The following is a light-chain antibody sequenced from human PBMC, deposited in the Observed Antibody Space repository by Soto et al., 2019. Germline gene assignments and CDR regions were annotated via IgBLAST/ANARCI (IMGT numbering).Light chain of an antibody. CDR1: QGISNY. Sequence: DIQMTQSPSSLSASVGDRVTITCRASQGISNYLAWYQQKPGKVPKLLIYAASALQSGVPSRFSGSGSGTDFTLTISSLQPEDVATYYCQKYNSARPFGPGTKVDIK. CDR3: QKYNSARP. J-gene: IGKJ3*01. CDR2: AAS. V-gene: IGKV1-27*01.